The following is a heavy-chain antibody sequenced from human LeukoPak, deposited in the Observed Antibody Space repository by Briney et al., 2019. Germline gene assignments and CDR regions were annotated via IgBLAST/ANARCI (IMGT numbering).Heavy chain of an antibody. V-gene: IGHV3-23*01. CDR1: GFAFNRYS. CDR3: AKSSIGDYNY. D-gene: IGHD4-17*01. Sequence: GGSLRLSCSASGFAFNRYSMAWVRQAPGKGLEWVSAISGTGVTTYYEDAVKGRFTMSRDNSNNSLDLQMNTLRVDDTAVYYCAKSSIGDYNYWGQGVLVTVSS. CDR2: ISGTGVTT. J-gene: IGHJ4*02.